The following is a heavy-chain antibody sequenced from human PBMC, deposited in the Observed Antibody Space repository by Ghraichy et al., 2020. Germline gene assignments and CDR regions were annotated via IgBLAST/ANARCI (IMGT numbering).Heavy chain of an antibody. Sequence: ASVKVSCKASGYTFTGYYMHWVRQAPGQGLEWMGWISPNSGSTNYAQKFQGRVSMTRDTSISTAYMELSRLGSDDTAVYYCARVYYYHSSAYYYDYWGQGTLVTVSS. CDR1: GYTFTGYY. D-gene: IGHD3-22*01. CDR3: ARVYYYHSSAYYYDY. J-gene: IGHJ4*02. V-gene: IGHV1-2*02. CDR2: ISPNSGST.